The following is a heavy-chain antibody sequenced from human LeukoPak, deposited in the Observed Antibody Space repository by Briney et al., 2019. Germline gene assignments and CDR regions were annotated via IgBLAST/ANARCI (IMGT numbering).Heavy chain of an antibody. CDR2: ISGSATT. CDR3: AKSKEDCCGSFDP. J-gene: IGHJ5*02. D-gene: IGHD2-15*01. CDR1: GFTFSSYA. Sequence: PGGSLRLSCAASGFTFSSYAMSWVRQAPGKGLEWVSAISGSATTDYADSVRGRFIISRDNSKNTLYLQMSSLRAEDTAVYYCAKSKEDCCGSFDPWGQGTLVTVSS. V-gene: IGHV3-23*01.